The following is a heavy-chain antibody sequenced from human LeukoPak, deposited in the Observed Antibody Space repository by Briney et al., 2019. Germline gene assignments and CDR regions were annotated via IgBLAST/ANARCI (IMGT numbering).Heavy chain of an antibody. CDR2: MNPNSGNT. Sequence: RASAKVSCKASGYTFTSYDINWVRQATGQGLEWMGWMNPNSGNTGYAQKFQGRVTMTRNTSISTAYMELSSLRSEDTAVYYCARGRTFVVVPAGVYYYYYGMDVWGQGTTVTVSS. V-gene: IGHV1-8*01. D-gene: IGHD2-2*01. CDR1: GYTFTSYD. CDR3: ARGRTFVVVPAGVYYYYYGMDV. J-gene: IGHJ6*02.